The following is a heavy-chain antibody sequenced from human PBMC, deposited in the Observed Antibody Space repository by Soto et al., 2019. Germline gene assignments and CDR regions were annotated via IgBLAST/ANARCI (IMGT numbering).Heavy chain of an antibody. J-gene: IGHJ6*03. D-gene: IGHD3-10*02. CDR2: IKQDGSEK. CDR1: GFTFSSYW. V-gene: IGHV3-7*04. Sequence: GGSLRLSCAASGFTFSSYWMSWVRQAPGKGLEWVANIKQDGSEKYYVDSVKGRFTISRDNAKNSLYLQMNSLRAEDTAVDYCARGVRKVAMIGWGTGDYYYYMDVWGKGTTVTVSS. CDR3: ARGVRKVAMIGWGTGDYYYYMDV.